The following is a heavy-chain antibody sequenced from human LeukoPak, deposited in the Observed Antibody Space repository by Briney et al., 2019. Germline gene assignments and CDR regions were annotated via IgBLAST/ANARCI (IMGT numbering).Heavy chain of an antibody. V-gene: IGHV3-23*01. D-gene: IGHD5-24*01. Sequence: GGSLRLSCAVSGFTFSDYAMSWVRQAPGKGLEWVSTISGSGGSTYSADSVKGRFTISRGNSRNTLYLQMNSLRAEDTAIYYCAKGGPQFFDYWGQGTLVTVSS. CDR3: AKGGPQFFDY. CDR1: GFTFSDYA. CDR2: ISGSGGST. J-gene: IGHJ4*02.